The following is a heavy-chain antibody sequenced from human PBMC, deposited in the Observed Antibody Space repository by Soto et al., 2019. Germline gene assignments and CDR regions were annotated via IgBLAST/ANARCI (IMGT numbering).Heavy chain of an antibody. CDR2: FYAGGST. V-gene: IGHV3-53*01. CDR1: GFTASINY. Sequence: GGSLRLSCADSGFTASINYMSWVRQAPGKGLEWVSLFYAGGSTYYADSVKGRFTISRDTSKNTLYLQMNSLRVDDTAVYYCARGYESSSRSVAYWGQGIPVTVSS. D-gene: IGHD6-13*01. J-gene: IGHJ4*02. CDR3: ARGYESSSRSVAY.